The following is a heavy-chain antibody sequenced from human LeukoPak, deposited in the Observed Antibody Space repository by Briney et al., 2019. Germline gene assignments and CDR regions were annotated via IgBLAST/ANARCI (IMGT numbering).Heavy chain of an antibody. CDR2: IKQDGSEK. J-gene: IGHJ4*02. V-gene: IGHV3-7*02. CDR3: AIYYSVVEAAAIFDH. CDR1: GFTHSTYW. Sequence: PGGSLRLSCTASGFTHSTYWMTWVGQAPGKRLEWVANIKQDGSEKLYVDSVKGRFTISRDNAKDSLYLQMNSLRLDTVAAYYCAIYYSVVEAAAIFDHWGQGTLVTVSS. D-gene: IGHD2-2*02.